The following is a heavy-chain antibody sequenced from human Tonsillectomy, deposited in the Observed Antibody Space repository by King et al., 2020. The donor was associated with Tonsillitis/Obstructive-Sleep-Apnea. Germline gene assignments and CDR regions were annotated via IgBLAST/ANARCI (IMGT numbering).Heavy chain of an antibody. J-gene: IGHJ6*03. CDR3: AGSIGARDYGDYGVGYYYYMDV. V-gene: IGHV3-11*05. D-gene: IGHD4-17*01. Sequence: VQLVESGGGLVKPGGSLRLSCAASGFTFSDYYMSWIRQAPGKGLEWVSYISSSSSYTNYADSVKGRFTISRDNAKNSLYLQMNSLRAEDTAVYYCAGSIGARDYGDYGVGYYYYMDVWGKGTTVTVSS. CDR1: GFTFSDYY. CDR2: ISSSSSYT.